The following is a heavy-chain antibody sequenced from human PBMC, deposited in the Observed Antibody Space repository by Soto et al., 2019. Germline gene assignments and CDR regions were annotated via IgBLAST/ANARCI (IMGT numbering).Heavy chain of an antibody. D-gene: IGHD2-15*01. CDR2: INPKSGGT. CDR3: ARMGELIVPDY. V-gene: IGHV1-2*02. J-gene: IGHJ4*01. CDR1: GYTFTAYY. Sequence: QVQLVQSAAEVRKPGASVKVSCKASGYTFTAYYLHWVRQAPGQGLEWMGWINPKSGGTDYAQKFQGRVSMTSDTSMHTVYMEMDRLTFDGSALYYCARMGELIVPDYWGQGTLVTVSS.